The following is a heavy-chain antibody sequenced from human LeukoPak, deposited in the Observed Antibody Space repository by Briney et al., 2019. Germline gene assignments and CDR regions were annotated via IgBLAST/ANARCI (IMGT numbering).Heavy chain of an antibody. CDR1: GGSFSGYY. D-gene: IGHD2-8*01. CDR3: ARESMLYPNWFDP. Sequence: PSETLSLTCAVYGGSFSGYYWSWIRQPPGKGLEWIGEINHSGSTNYNPSLKSRVTISVDTSKNQFSLKLSSVTAADTAVYYCARESMLYPNWFDPWGRGTLVTVSS. J-gene: IGHJ5*02. V-gene: IGHV4-34*01. CDR2: INHSGST.